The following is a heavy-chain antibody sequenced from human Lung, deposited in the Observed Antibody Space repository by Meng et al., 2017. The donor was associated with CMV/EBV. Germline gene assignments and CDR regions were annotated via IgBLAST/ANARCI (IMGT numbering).Heavy chain of an antibody. CDR1: GFTFSSYA. CDR2: ISGSGGST. D-gene: IGHD1-14*01. CDR3: AGMTSDY. J-gene: IGHJ4*02. Sequence: GESLKISCGASGFTFSSYAMSWVRQAPGKGLEWVSAISGSGGSTYYADSVKGRFTISRDNSKNTLYLQMNSLRAEDTAVYYCAGMTSDYWGQGTLVTVSS. V-gene: IGHV3-23*01.